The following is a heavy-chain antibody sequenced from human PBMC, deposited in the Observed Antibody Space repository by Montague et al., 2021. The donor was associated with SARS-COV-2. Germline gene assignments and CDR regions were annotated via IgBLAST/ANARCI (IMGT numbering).Heavy chain of an antibody. J-gene: IGHJ6*02. Sequence: SETLSLTCTVSGGSISSYYWSWIRQPPGKGLEWIGYIYYSGSTNYNPSLKSRVTISVDTSKNQFSLKLSSVTAADTAVYYCARAGQQLARYYYYGMDVLGQGTTVTGSS. CDR3: ARAGQQLARYYYYGMDV. D-gene: IGHD6-13*01. V-gene: IGHV4-59*01. CDR1: GGSISSYY. CDR2: IYYSGST.